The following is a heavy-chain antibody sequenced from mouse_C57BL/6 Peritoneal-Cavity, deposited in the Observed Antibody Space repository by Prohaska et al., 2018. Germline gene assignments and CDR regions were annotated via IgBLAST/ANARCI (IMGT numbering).Heavy chain of an antibody. CDR1: GIDFSRYW. Sequence: EVKLLQSGGGLVQPGGSLKLSCAASGIDFSRYWMSWVRRAPGKGLEWIGEINTDSSTINYAPSLKDKFIISRDNAKNTLYLQMSKVRSEDTARYYCASPDGYYWYFDVWGTGTTVTVSS. CDR3: ASPDGYYWYFDV. J-gene: IGHJ1*03. CDR2: INTDSSTI. D-gene: IGHD2-3*01. V-gene: IGHV4-1*01.